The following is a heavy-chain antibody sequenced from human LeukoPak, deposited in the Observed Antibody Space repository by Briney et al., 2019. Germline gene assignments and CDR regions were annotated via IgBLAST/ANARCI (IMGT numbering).Heavy chain of an antibody. CDR3: ARGSDRVAVAGLNWFDP. CDR1: GFTFGTYW. Sequence: PGGSLRLSCAASGFTFGTYWMHWVRQAPGKGLVWVSRINSDGSSTRYADSVKGRFTISRDNAKNTLYLQMNSLRAEDTAVYYCARGSDRVAVAGLNWFDPWGQGTLVTVSS. V-gene: IGHV3-74*01. CDR2: INSDGSST. J-gene: IGHJ5*02. D-gene: IGHD6-19*01.